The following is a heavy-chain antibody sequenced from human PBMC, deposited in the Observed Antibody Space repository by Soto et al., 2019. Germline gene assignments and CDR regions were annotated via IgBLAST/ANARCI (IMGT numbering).Heavy chain of an antibody. V-gene: IGHV1-8*01. D-gene: IGHD5-12*01. CDR2: MNPNSGNT. CDR1: GYTFTSYD. CDR3: ARLGQKWLRFSYYYYYYMDV. J-gene: IGHJ6*03. Sequence: ASVKVSCKASGYTFTSYDINWVRQATGQGLEWMGWMNPNSGNTGYAQKFQGRVTMTRNTSISTAYMELSSLRSEDTAVYYCARLGQKWLRFSYYYYYYMDVWGKGTTVTVSS.